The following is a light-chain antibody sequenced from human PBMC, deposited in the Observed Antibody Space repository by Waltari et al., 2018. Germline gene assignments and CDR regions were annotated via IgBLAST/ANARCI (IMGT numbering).Light chain of an antibody. J-gene: IGLJ3*02. CDR3: CSYAGSNSWV. V-gene: IGLV2-23*01. Sequence: QSALTQTASVSGSPGQSITISCTGTSSDVGSYNLVSWYQQHPGKVPKVMIYEGSERPAGVSIRVSGTKSGNTATLTISGLQAEDEADYYCCSYAGSNSWVFGGGTKLTVV. CDR2: EGS. CDR1: SSDVGSYNL.